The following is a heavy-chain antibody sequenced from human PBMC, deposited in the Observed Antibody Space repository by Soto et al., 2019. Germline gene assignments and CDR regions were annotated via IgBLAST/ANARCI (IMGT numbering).Heavy chain of an antibody. D-gene: IGHD2-15*01. CDR3: AGDCSGGRCDSGFDY. CDR1: GYTFTSYG. CDR2: ISAYNGNT. V-gene: IGHV1-18*01. J-gene: IGHJ4*02. Sequence: QVQLVQSGAEVKKPGASVKVSCKASGYTFTSYGISWVRQAPGQGLEWMGWISAYNGNTNYAQKLQGRVTMTTDTSTSTAYMELWSLRSNDTDVYYCAGDCSGGRCDSGFDYWGQGTLVTVSS.